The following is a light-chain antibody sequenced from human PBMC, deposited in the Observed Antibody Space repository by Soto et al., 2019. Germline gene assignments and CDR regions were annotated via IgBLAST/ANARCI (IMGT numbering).Light chain of an antibody. Sequence: DIQMTQSPSSLSASVGDRVTITCRASQSFSHYVNWYQQKPGTAPKLLIYAATTLQSGVPSRFRGSQSGPDFTLTIIGLQPEDFATYYCQQSFSTPWTFGQGTNVEIK. CDR3: QQSFSTPWT. J-gene: IGKJ1*01. V-gene: IGKV1-39*01. CDR2: AAT. CDR1: QSFSHY.